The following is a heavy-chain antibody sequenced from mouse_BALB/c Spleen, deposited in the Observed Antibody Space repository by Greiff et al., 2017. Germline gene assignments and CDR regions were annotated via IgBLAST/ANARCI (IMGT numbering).Heavy chain of an antibody. V-gene: IGHV1-54*01. CDR1: GYAFTNYL. Sequence: QVQLKESGAELVRPGTSVKVSCKASGYAFTNYLIEWVKQRPGQGLEWIGVINPGSGGTNYNEKFKGKATLTADKSSSTAYMQLSSLTSDDSAVYFCARGGNYLFDYWGQGTTLTVSS. J-gene: IGHJ2*01. D-gene: IGHD2-1*01. CDR2: INPGSGGT. CDR3: ARGGNYLFDY.